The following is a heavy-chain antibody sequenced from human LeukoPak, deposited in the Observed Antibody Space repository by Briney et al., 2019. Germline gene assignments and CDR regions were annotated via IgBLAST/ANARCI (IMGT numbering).Heavy chain of an antibody. CDR1: GGSISSGGYY. CDR2: IYHSGST. V-gene: IGHV4-30-2*01. J-gene: IGHJ1*01. Sequence: PSQTLSLTCTVSGGSISSGGYYWSWIRQPPGKGLEWIGYIYHSGSTYYNPSLKSRVTISVDRSKNQFSLKLSSVTAADTAVYYCARAGCSSTSCPEYFQHWGQGTLVTVSS. D-gene: IGHD2-2*01. CDR3: ARAGCSSTSCPEYFQH.